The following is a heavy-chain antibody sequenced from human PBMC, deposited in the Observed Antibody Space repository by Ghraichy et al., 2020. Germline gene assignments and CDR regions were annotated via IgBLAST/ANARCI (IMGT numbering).Heavy chain of an antibody. D-gene: IGHD4-17*01. Sequence: GGSLRLSCAASGFTFSRHWMSWVRQAPGKGLEWVASIKSDGSDIFYVDSVKGRFTISRDNAKNSVSLEMNSLRVEDTAVYYCAGDPYGDYKYGGTDYWGQGTLVSVSS. J-gene: IGHJ4*02. CDR1: GFTFSRHW. CDR3: AGDPYGDYKYGGTDY. CDR2: IKSDGSDI. V-gene: IGHV3-7*01.